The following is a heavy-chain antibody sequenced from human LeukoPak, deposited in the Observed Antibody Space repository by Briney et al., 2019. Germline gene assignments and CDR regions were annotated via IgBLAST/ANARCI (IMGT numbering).Heavy chain of an antibody. V-gene: IGHV3-11*04. CDR1: GFIFSEHY. D-gene: IGHD7-27*01. CDR3: GRGHWGIDY. CDR2: NTKSGTDM. J-gene: IGHJ4*02. Sequence: PGGALRLSCGASGFIFSEHYMSWFRQAPGGGLEWISYNTKSGTDMEYADSVKGRFTISRDNDKNSLFLQMNSLRAEDTAVYFCGRGHWGIDYWGQGTLVTVSS.